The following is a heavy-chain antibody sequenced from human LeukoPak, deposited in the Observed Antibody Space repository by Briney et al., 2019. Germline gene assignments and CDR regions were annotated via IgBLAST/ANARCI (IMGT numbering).Heavy chain of an antibody. V-gene: IGHV3-15*01. CDR3: TTDRLLDSSSYYFFDY. CDR1: GFTFSDAW. D-gene: IGHD6-13*01. CDR2: IKSKTDGGTT. Sequence: GGSLRLSCAASGFTFSDAWMSWVRQAPGKGLEWVGRIKSKTDGGTTDYAAPVKGRFTISRDDSKNTLYLQMNCLKIEDTAVYYCTTDRLLDSSSYYFFDYWGQGTLVTVSS. J-gene: IGHJ4*02.